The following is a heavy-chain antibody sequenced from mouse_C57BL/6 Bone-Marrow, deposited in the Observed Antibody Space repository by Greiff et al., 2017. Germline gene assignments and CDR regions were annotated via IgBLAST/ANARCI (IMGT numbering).Heavy chain of an antibody. V-gene: IGHV5-6*01. Sequence: EVQLVESGGDLVKPGGSLKLSCAASGFTFSSYGMSWVRQTPDKRLEWVAPISSGGSYTYYPDSVKGRFTISRDNAKNTLYLQMSSLKSEDTAMYYCARHEDGRGYFDYWGQGTTLTVSS. CDR1: GFTFSSYG. CDR3: ARHEDGRGYFDY. J-gene: IGHJ2*01. CDR2: ISSGGSYT. D-gene: IGHD1-1*01.